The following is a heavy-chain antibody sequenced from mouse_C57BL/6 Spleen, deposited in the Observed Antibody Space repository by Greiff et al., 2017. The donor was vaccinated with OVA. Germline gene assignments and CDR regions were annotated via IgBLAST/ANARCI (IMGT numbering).Heavy chain of an antibody. V-gene: IGHV1-61*01. CDR2: IYPSDSET. J-gene: IGHJ1*03. Sequence: QVQLQQPGAELVRPGSSVKLSCKASGYTFTSYWMDWVKQRPGQGLEWIGNIYPSDSETHYNQKFKDKATLTVDKSSSTAYMQLSSLTSEDSAVYYCARMTYYGSSPWYFDVWGTGTTVTVSS. D-gene: IGHD1-1*01. CDR3: ARMTYYGSSPWYFDV. CDR1: GYTFTSYW.